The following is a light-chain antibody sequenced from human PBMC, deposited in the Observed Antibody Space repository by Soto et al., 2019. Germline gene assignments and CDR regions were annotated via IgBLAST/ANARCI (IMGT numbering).Light chain of an antibody. CDR1: SSDVGGYNY. J-gene: IGLJ3*02. CDR3: SSYAGSNARV. V-gene: IGLV2-8*01. CDR2: EVS. Sequence: QSALTQPPSASGSPGQSVTISCTGTSSDVGGYNYVSWSKQHPAKAPKLMIYEVSKRPSGVPDRFSGSKSGNTASLPVSGLQAEDEADYYCSSYAGSNARVFGGGTKLTVL.